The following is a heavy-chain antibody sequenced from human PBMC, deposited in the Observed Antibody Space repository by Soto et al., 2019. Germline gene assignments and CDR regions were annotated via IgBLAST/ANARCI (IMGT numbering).Heavy chain of an antibody. J-gene: IGHJ4*02. CDR3: ARDASAIDY. Sequence: WIRQAPGQRLEWMGWINAGNGNTKYSQKFQGRVTITRDTSASTAYMELSSLRSEDTAVYYCARDASAIDYWGQGTLVTVSS. CDR2: INAGNGNT. V-gene: IGHV1-3*01.